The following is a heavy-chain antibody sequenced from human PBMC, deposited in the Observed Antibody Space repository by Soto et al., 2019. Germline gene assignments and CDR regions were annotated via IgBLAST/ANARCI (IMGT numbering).Heavy chain of an antibody. J-gene: IGHJ4*02. CDR2: ISPDGSNR. CDR3: GRGPFSSSYIDY. CDR1: GFTFSTYW. V-gene: IGHV3-74*01. D-gene: IGHD6-6*01. Sequence: GGSLRLSCAASGFTFSTYWMNWVRQTPGKGLMWVSRISPDGSNRGYADSVEGRFTVSRDNSKSTLSLQMNSLRPDDTAVYYCGRGPFSSSYIDYWGQGTLVTVSS.